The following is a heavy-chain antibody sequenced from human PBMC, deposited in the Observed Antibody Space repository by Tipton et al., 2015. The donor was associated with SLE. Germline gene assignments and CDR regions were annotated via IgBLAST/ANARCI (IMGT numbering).Heavy chain of an antibody. Sequence: SLRLSCAASGFTFSHYAMHWVRQAPGKGLEWVSAISSNAGSTYYADSVKGRFTVSRDNSKNTLYLEMHSLRAEDTAVYYCAKAGYCSGGNCYYYYYYMDVWGKGTTVTVSS. D-gene: IGHD2-15*01. CDR2: ISSNAGST. CDR1: GFTFSHYA. CDR3: AKAGYCSGGNCYYYYYYMDV. J-gene: IGHJ6*03. V-gene: IGHV3-23*01.